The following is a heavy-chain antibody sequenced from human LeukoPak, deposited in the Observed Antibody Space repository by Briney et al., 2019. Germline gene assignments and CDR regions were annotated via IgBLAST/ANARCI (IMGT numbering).Heavy chain of an antibody. Sequence: ASVKVSCKASGYTFANYYMHWVRQAPGQGLEWMGIINPSGGSTSYAQKFQGRVTMTTDTSTSTAYMELRSLRSDDTAVYYCARGQGHGAAFDIWGQGTMVTVSS. V-gene: IGHV1-46*01. J-gene: IGHJ3*02. D-gene: IGHD3-10*01. CDR3: ARGQGHGAAFDI. CDR2: INPSGGST. CDR1: GYTFANYY.